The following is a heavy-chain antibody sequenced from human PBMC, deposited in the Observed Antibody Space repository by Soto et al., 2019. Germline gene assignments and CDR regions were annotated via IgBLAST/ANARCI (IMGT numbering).Heavy chain of an antibody. J-gene: IGHJ4*02. Sequence: GGSLRLSCAASGSTFSNYAMSWVRQAPGKGLEWVSTITGWDAGTSYADSVKGRFTISRDNSRNTLHLQMNSLRAEDTAVYYCAKDAPGSGWLSDYWGQGTRVTVSS. V-gene: IGHV3-23*01. D-gene: IGHD3-22*01. CDR3: AKDAPGSGWLSDY. CDR2: ITGWDAGT. CDR1: GSTFSNYA.